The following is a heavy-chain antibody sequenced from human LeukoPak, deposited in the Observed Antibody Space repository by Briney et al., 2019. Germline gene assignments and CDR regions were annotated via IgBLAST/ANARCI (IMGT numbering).Heavy chain of an antibody. CDR3: AKDPRELSLLDY. D-gene: IGHD3-16*02. V-gene: IGHV3-23*01. CDR1: GFTFSSHA. J-gene: IGHJ4*02. CDR2: ISGSGVFT. Sequence: GGSLRLSCAASGFTFSSHAMSWVRQAPGKGLEWVSAISGSGVFTFYADSVKGRFTISRDNSKNTLYLQMNSLRAEDTAVYYCAKDPRELSLLDYWGQGTLVTVSS.